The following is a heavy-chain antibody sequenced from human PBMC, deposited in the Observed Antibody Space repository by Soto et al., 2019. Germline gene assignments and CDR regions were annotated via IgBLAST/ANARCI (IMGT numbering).Heavy chain of an antibody. CDR3: ARGDTGFGY. CDR1: GYTFTTYG. Sequence: XVKVSCKASGYTFTTYGISWVRQAPGQGLEWMXWISAXNDNKKYAQKLXGRVTMTTXTSTRTAYMELRSLRSDDTAVYYCARGDTGFGYWGQGTLVTVYS. V-gene: IGHV1-18*01. J-gene: IGHJ4*02. CDR2: ISAXNDNK. D-gene: IGHD5-18*01.